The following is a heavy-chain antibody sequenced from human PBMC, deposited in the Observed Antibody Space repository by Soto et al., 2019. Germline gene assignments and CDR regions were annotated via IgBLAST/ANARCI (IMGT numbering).Heavy chain of an antibody. CDR1: GGTFNTYA. V-gene: IGHV1-69*19. Sequence: QVQLVQSGAEMKKPGSSVKVSCQSSGGTFNTYAMNWVRQAPGQGPEWMGDISPMFGAANYAPKFQGRVTMTADESTGTSYMQVSSLTSEDTALYFCAREVQVHTPAFVYWGQGTLVTVS. CDR2: ISPMFGAA. CDR3: AREVQVHTPAFVY. J-gene: IGHJ4*02. D-gene: IGHD3-10*01.